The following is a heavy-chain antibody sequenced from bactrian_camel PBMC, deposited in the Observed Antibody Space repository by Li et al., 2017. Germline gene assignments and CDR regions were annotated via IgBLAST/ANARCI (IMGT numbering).Heavy chain of an antibody. CDR3: ARDMNPNWYGTAPD. J-gene: IGHJ4*01. D-gene: IGHD3*01. V-gene: IGHV3S31*01. CDR2: INSGGSVT. CDR1: GFAFSSFA. Sequence: DVQLVESGGDSVQAGGSLRLSCEASGFAFSSFAMSWLRQAPGKRPEWISSINSGGSVTDYADSVKGRFAISRDNAKNTLSLQLNSLKTEDTAIYYCARDMNPNWYGTAPDWGQGTQVTVS.